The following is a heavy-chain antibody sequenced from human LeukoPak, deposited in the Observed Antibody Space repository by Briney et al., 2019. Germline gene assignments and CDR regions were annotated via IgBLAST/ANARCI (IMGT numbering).Heavy chain of an antibody. CDR1: GDSFSSVTDY. CDR2: GDYSGGT. J-gene: IGHJ4*02. D-gene: IGHD6-19*01. V-gene: IGHV4-39*07. CDR3: AGERGEEYSSGWYKTNFFDN. Sequence: SETLSLTCSVSGDSFSSVTDYWAWIRQPPGKGLEWIASGDYSGGTYYNPSLESRVAISADMSKKQISLKLTSVTGADTAVYYCAGERGEEYSSGWYKTNFFDNWGQGIRVAVSS.